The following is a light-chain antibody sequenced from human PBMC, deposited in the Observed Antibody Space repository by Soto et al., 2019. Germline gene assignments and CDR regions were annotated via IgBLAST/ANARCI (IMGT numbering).Light chain of an antibody. V-gene: IGKV1-5*03. J-gene: IGKJ2*01. CDR2: KAS. Sequence: DIQMTQSPSTLSASVGDRVTITCRASQSISSWLAWYQQKPGKAPKLLIYKASSLESGIPSRFSGSGSGTEFTLTISGLQPDDFATDYCQQYNSYSYSFGQGTKLEIK. CDR3: QQYNSYSYS. CDR1: QSISSW.